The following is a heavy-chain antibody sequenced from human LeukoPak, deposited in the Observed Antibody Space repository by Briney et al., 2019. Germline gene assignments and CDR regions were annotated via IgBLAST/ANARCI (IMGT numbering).Heavy chain of an antibody. CDR3: ARGGKATVVTM. V-gene: IGHV4-4*07. CDR2: MYSSGST. CDR1: GGSINSYY. D-gene: IGHD4-23*01. J-gene: IGHJ4*02. Sequence: SETLSLTCTVSGGSINSYYWTWIRQSAGKGLEWIGRMYSSGSTNYNPSLKSRVSMSVDTSKNQFSVKLTSVTAADTPVYYCARGGKATVVTMWGQGILVTVSS.